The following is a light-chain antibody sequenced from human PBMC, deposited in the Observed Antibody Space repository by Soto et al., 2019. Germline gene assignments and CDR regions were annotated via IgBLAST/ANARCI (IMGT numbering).Light chain of an antibody. CDR1: QDITNN. CDR2: DAS. Sequence: DIQMTQSPSSLSASVGDRVAITCQASQDITNNLIWYQQKPGKAPILLIYDASDLNTGVPSRFSGSGSGTDFTFTISSLQPEDIATYYCQQYDNLPLTFGQGTRLEIK. V-gene: IGKV1-33*01. J-gene: IGKJ5*01. CDR3: QQYDNLPLT.